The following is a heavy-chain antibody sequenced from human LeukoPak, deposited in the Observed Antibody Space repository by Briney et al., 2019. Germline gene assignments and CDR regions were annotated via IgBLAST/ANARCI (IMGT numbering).Heavy chain of an antibody. CDR3: ARALTTVTDNWFDP. J-gene: IGHJ5*02. CDR2: ISSSSSYI. CDR1: GFTFSSYS. V-gene: IGHV3-21*01. Sequence: GGSLRLSCAASGFTFSSYSMNWVRQAPGKGLEWVSSISSSSSYIYYADSVKGRFTISRVNAKNSLYLQMNSLRAEDTAVYYCARALTTVTDNWFDPWGQGTLVTVSS. D-gene: IGHD4-17*01.